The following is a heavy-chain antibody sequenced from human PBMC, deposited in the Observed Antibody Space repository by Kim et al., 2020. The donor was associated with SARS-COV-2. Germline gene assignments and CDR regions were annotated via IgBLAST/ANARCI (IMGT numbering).Heavy chain of an antibody. D-gene: IGHD5-12*01. V-gene: IGHV4-4*06. CDR3: AREGRGWLRLLRGRYFDY. Sequence: KSRVTMSVDTSKNQFSLKLSSVTAADTAVYYCAREGRGWLRLLRGRYFDYWGQGTLVTVSS. J-gene: IGHJ4*02.